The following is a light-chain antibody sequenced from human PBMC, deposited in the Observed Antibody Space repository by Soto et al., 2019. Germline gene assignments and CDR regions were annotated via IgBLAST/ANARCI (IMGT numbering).Light chain of an antibody. J-gene: IGKJ4*01. CDR3: QQRSNWPQLT. CDR2: DAS. Sequence: EIVLTQSPATLSLSPGERATLSCRASQSVSIYLAWYHQKPGQAPRLLIYDASNRATGIPARFSGSGSGTDFTLTISSIAPEDFAVYYCQQRSNWPQLTFGGGTKVEIK. V-gene: IGKV3-11*01. CDR1: QSVSIY.